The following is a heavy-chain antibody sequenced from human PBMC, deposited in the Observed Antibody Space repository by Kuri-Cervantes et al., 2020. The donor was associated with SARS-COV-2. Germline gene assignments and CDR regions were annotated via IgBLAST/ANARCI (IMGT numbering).Heavy chain of an antibody. CDR2: IYSGGNT. CDR1: GFAVSSNY. Sequence: LSLTCAASGFAVSSNYMSWVRQATGKGLEWVSLIYSGGNTYYADSVKGRFTISRDNSKNTLYLQMNSLRAEDTAVYYCASSEVLLGDDAFDIWGQGTMVTVSS. J-gene: IGHJ3*02. D-gene: IGHD3-10*01. CDR3: ASSEVLLGDDAFDI. V-gene: IGHV3-53*01.